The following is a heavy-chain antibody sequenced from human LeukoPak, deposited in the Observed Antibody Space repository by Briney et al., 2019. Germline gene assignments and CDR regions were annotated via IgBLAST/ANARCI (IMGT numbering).Heavy chain of an antibody. D-gene: IGHD1-1*01. V-gene: IGHV4-59*08. CDR3: ARQGGPSGFDY. J-gene: IGHJ4*02. CDR1: GGSISSYY. Sequence: SETLSLTCTVSGGSISSYYWSWIRQPPGKGLEWIGYIYYSGSTNYNPSLKSRVTISVDTSKNQFSLKLSSVTAADTAVYYCARQGGPSGFDYWGQGTLVTVSS. CDR2: IYYSGST.